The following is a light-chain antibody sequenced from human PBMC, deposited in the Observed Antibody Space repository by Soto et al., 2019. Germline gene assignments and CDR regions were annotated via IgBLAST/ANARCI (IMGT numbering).Light chain of an antibody. CDR1: SSDVGGYNY. CDR2: DVS. CDR3: SSYTSSSTRV. V-gene: IGLV2-14*01. J-gene: IGLJ1*01. Sequence: QSALTQPASVSGSPGQSITISCTGTSSDVGGYNYVSWYQQHPGKAPKLMIYDVSNRPSGVSNRFSGSKSGNTASLTISGLXAEDEADYYCSSYTSSSTRVXGTGTKLTVL.